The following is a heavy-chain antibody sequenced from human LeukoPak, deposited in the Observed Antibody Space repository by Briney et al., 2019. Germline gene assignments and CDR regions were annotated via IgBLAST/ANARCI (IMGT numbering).Heavy chain of an antibody. D-gene: IGHD2-2*01. CDR1: GFTFSSYA. J-gene: IGHJ4*02. CDR3: ARADCSSSGCYTVSY. Sequence: GGSLRLSCAASGFTFSSYAMHWVRQAPGKGLEWVAVISYDGSNKYYADSVKGRFTISRDNSKNTLYLQMDSLKAEDMAVYYCARADCSSSGCYTVSYWGQGTLVTVSS. V-gene: IGHV3-30-3*01. CDR2: ISYDGSNK.